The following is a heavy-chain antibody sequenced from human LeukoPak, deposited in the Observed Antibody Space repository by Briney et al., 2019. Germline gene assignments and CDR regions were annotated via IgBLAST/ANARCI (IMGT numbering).Heavy chain of an antibody. CDR1: GFTFRSYW. V-gene: IGHV3-74*01. CDR3: VRDSEQVRGVRFDY. J-gene: IGHJ4*02. CDR2: IKSDGSST. D-gene: IGHD3-10*01. Sequence: PGGSLRLSCAASGFTFRSYWMHWVRQVPGKGLLWVSRIKSDGSSTSYADSVKGRFTISRDNAKNTLYLQMNSLRAEDTAVYYCVRDSEQVRGVRFDYWGQGTLVTVSS.